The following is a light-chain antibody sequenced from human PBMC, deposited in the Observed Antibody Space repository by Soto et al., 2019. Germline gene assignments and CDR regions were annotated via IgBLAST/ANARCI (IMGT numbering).Light chain of an antibody. CDR3: QQRSNWPLT. J-gene: IGKJ3*01. Sequence: EIVLTQSPATLSLSPGERATLSCRASQSVSSYLAWYQQKPGQAPRLPIYDASNRATGIPARFSGSGSGTDFTLTISSLEPEDFAVYYCQQRSNWPLTFGPGTKVD. V-gene: IGKV3-11*01. CDR2: DAS. CDR1: QSVSSY.